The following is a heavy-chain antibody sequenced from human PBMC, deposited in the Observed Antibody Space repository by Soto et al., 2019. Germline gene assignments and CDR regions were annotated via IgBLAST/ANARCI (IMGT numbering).Heavy chain of an antibody. CDR1: GGTFSSYA. D-gene: IGHD3-3*01. J-gene: IGHJ6*02. V-gene: IGHV1-69*06. CDR2: IIPIFGTA. CDR3: ARGDFWSGYYPNYYYYGMDV. Sequence: GASVKVSCKASGGTFSSYAISWVRQAPGQGLEWMGGIIPIFGTANYAQKFQGRVTITADKSTSTAYMELSSLRSEDTAVYYCARGDFWSGYYPNYYYYGMDVWGQGTTVTVS.